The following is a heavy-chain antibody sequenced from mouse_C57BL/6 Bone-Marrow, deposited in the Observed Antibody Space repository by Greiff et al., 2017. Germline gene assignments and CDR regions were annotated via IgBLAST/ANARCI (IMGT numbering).Heavy chain of an antibody. CDR2: IYPGDGDT. J-gene: IGHJ4*01. CDR3: ARSGYCYGSIYYAMDY. V-gene: IGHV1-82*01. CDR1: GYAFSSSW. Sequence: QVQLQQSGPELVKPGASVKISCKASGYAFSSSWMNWVKQRPGKGLEWIGRIYPGDGDTNYNGKFKGKATLTADTSSSTAYMQLSSLTSEDSAVYFCARSGYCYGSIYYAMDYWGQGTSVTVSS. D-gene: IGHD1-1*01.